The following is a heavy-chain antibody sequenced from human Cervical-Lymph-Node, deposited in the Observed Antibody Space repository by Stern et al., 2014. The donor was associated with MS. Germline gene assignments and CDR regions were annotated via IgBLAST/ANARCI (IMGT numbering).Heavy chain of an antibody. V-gene: IGHV3-23*04. Sequence: EVQLVESGGGLVQPGGSLRLSCVASGFRFSSYAMSWVRQAPGKGLEWVATGGGCVDSTYYADSVKGGFTSSRDIAKNTVFLQMNSLRAEDTALYYCAKERRWLQQAENFDNWGQGTLVTVSS. J-gene: IGHJ4*02. CDR1: GFRFSSYA. CDR2: GGGCVDST. CDR3: AKERRWLQQAENFDN. D-gene: IGHD5-24*01.